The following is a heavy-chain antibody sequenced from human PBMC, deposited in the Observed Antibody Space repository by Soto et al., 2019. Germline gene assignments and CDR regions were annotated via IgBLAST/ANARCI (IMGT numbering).Heavy chain of an antibody. CDR3: ASSPRGYCSSTSCRERGTYYGMHV. V-gene: IGHV5-10-1*01. Sequence: AQSLKIPCNGSAYSFTPYRISLFRQMPWKGLEWMGRIDPSDSYTNYSPSFQGHVTISADKSISTAYLQWSSLKASDTAMYYCASSPRGYCSSTSCRERGTYYGMHVRGKRTT. D-gene: IGHD2-2*01. CDR1: AYSFTPYR. J-gene: IGHJ6*04. CDR2: IDPSDSYT.